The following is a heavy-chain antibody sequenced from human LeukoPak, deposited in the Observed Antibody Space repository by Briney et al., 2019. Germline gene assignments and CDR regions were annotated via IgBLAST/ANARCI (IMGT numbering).Heavy chain of an antibody. J-gene: IGHJ5*02. CDR1: GFTFSNAW. Sequence: GGSLRLSCAASGFTFSNAWMSWVRQAPGKGLEWVGRIKSKTDGGTTDYAAPVKGRFTISRDDSKNTLYLQMNSLRAEDTAVYYCARTVTVVVPAANWFDPWGQGTLVTVSS. CDR3: ARTVTVVVPAANWFDP. CDR2: IKSKTDGGTT. V-gene: IGHV3-15*01. D-gene: IGHD2-2*01.